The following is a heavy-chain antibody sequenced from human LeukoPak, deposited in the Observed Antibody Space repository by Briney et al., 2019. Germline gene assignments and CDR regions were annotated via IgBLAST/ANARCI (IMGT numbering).Heavy chain of an antibody. D-gene: IGHD6-13*01. CDR1: GFTFSSYA. CDR3: AKDYSSSPRFYYFDY. CDR2: ISGSGGST. Sequence: GGSLRLSCAASGFTFSSYAMGWVRQAPGKGLEWVSAISGSGGSTYYADSVKGRFTISRDNSKNTLYLQMNSLRAEDTAVYYCAKDYSSSPRFYYFDYWGQGTLVTVSS. V-gene: IGHV3-23*01. J-gene: IGHJ4*02.